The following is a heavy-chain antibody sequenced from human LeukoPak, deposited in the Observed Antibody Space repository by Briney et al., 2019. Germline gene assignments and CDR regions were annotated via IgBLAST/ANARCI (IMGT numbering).Heavy chain of an antibody. CDR1: GGSFSGYY. J-gene: IGHJ4*02. Sequence: KSSETLSLTCAVYGGSFSGYYWSWIRQPPGKGLEWIGEINHSGSTNYNPSPKSRVTISVDTSKNQFSLKLSSVTAADTAVYYCARFIRLVGIDYWGQGTLVTVSS. V-gene: IGHV4-34*01. CDR2: INHSGST. CDR3: ARFIRLVGIDY. D-gene: IGHD2-8*02.